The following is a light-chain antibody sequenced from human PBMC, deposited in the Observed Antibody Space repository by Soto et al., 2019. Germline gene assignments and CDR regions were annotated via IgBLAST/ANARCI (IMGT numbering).Light chain of an antibody. V-gene: IGKV1-9*01. Sequence: DIQLTQSPSFLSASVGARVTITCRASQGISSYLAWYQQKPGKAPKLLIYAASTLQSGVPSRFSGSGSGTEFTLTISSLQPEDFATYYWQQHNSYSFTFGQGTQLEIK. CDR1: QGISSY. CDR3: QQHNSYSFT. J-gene: IGKJ5*01. CDR2: AAS.